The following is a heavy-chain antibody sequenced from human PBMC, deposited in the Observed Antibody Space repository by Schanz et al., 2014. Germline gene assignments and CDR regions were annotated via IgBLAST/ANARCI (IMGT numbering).Heavy chain of an antibody. CDR1: SASIRTYY. CDR2: IYYSGST. D-gene: IGHD2-2*01. J-gene: IGHJ4*02. CDR3: ARGRVVPAAPEFDY. V-gene: IGHV4-59*01. Sequence: QVQLKESGPGVVEPSETLSLTCTVSSASIRTYYWSWIRQPPGKGLEWIGYIYYSGSTTYNPSLKSRVTISVDTSKKQFSLNLSSVTAADTAVYYCARGRVVPAAPEFDYWGQGILVTVSS.